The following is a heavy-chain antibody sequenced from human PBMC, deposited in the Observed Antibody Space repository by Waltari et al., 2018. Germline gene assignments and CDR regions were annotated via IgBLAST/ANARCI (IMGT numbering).Heavy chain of an antibody. Sequence: EVQLVESGGGLVQPGGSLRLSCAASGFTFSSHWMSWVRQAPGKGLEWVANIKQDGSEKYYVDSVKGRFTISRDNAKNSLYLQMNSLRAEDTAVYYCARDPRAFDYWGQGTLVTVSS. V-gene: IGHV3-7*01. CDR2: IKQDGSEK. CDR1: GFTFSSHW. CDR3: ARDPRAFDY. J-gene: IGHJ4*02.